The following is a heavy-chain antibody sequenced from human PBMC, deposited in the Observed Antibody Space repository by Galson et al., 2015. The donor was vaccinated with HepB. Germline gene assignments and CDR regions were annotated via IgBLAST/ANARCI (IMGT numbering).Heavy chain of an antibody. V-gene: IGHV3-30*18. CDR1: GFTFSSYG. J-gene: IGHJ4*02. Sequence: SLRLSCAASGFTFSSYGMHWVRQAPGKGLEWVAVISYDGSKKYYGESVKGRFTISRDNSKSTLYLQMDNLRTEDTAVYYCAKDREVRGVIEREHWGQGALVTVSS. D-gene: IGHD3-10*01. CDR2: ISYDGSKK. CDR3: AKDREVRGVIEREH.